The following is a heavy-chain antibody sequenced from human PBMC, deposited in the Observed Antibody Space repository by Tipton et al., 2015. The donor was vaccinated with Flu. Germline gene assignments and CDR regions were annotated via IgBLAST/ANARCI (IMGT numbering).Heavy chain of an antibody. V-gene: IGHV3-48*03. CDR2: ISSSANTI. CDR3: ARDHPEYVDNPQWYFDL. CDR1: GFTFSYYE. J-gene: IGHJ2*01. D-gene: IGHD2/OR15-2a*01. Sequence: SLRLSCAASGFTFSYYEMNWVRQAPGKGLEWVSYISSSANTIYYADSVKGRFTISRDNAKNSLYLQMNSLRAEDTAVYYCARDHPEYVDNPQWYFDLWGRGTQVAVSS.